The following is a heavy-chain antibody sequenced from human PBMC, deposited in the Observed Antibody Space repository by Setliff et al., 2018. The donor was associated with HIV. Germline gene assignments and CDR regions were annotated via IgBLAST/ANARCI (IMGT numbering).Heavy chain of an antibody. D-gene: IGHD6-13*01. V-gene: IGHV1-69*13. CDR1: GGTFSNSG. CDR3: ARGPPPGNPGHLDY. J-gene: IGHJ4*02. CDR2: IIPMYDPP. Sequence: SVKVSCKASGGTFSNSGISWVRQAPGQGLEWMGEIIPMYDPPVYAQRFQGRVTITADESTTTVYMELSSLISDDTATYFCARGPPPGNPGHLDYWGQGTLVTVSS.